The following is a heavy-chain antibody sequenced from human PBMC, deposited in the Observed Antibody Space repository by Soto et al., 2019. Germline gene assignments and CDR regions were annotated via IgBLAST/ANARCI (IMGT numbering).Heavy chain of an antibody. CDR2: ISAYNGNT. J-gene: IGHJ6*02. Sequence: ASVKVSCKASGYTFTSYGISWVRQAPGQGLEWMGWISAYNGNTNYAQKLQGRVTMTTDTSTSTAYMELRSLRSDDTAVYYCAREVSPERSGWFPASPSYYYGMDVWGQGTTVTVSS. CDR1: GYTFTSYG. V-gene: IGHV1-18*04. CDR3: AREVSPERSGWFPASPSYYYGMDV. D-gene: IGHD6-19*01.